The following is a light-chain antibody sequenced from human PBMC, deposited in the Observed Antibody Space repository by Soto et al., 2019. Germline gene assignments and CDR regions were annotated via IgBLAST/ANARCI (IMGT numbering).Light chain of an antibody. CDR2: LGS. CDR3: MQALQLRT. Sequence: VLTQTPLSLPVTPGEPASISCRSSQSLLYSNGYNYLDWYLQKPGQSPQLLIYLGSNRASGVPDRFSGSGSGTDFTLKISRVEAEDVGVYYCMQALQLRTFGQGTKVDIK. V-gene: IGKV2-28*01. J-gene: IGKJ1*01. CDR1: QSLLYSNGYNY.